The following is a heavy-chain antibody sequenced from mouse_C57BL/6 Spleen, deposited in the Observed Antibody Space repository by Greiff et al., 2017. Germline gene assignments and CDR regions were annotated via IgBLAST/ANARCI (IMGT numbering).Heavy chain of an antibody. CDR2: ISSGSSTI. V-gene: IGHV5-17*01. D-gene: IGHD1-1*01. CDR3: ARREIFYGSPYAMDY. Sequence: EVMLVESGGGLVKPGGSLKLSCAASGFTFSDYGMHWVSQAPEKGLEWVAYISSGSSTIYYADTVKGRFTISRDNAKNTLFLQMTSLRSEDTAMYYCARREIFYGSPYAMDYWGQGTSVTVSS. J-gene: IGHJ4*01. CDR1: GFTFSDYG.